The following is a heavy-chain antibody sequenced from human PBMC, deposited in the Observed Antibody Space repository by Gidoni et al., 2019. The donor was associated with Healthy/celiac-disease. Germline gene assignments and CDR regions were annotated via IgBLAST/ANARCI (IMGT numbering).Heavy chain of an antibody. D-gene: IGHD6-19*01. CDR3: ARGTFPVAAYYFDY. V-gene: IGHV4-38-2*01. Sequence: QVQLQESGPGLVKPSETLSLTCAVSGYSISSGYYWGWIRQPPGKGLEWIGSIYHSGSTYYNPSLKSRVTISVDTSKNQFSLKLSSVTAADTAVYYCARGTFPVAAYYFDYWGQGTLVTVSS. CDR1: GYSISSGYY. J-gene: IGHJ4*02. CDR2: IYHSGST.